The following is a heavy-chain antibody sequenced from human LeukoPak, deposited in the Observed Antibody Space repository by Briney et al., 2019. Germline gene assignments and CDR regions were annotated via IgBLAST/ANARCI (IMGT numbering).Heavy chain of an antibody. CDR3: AGDSFRLWFGELLYYMDV. D-gene: IGHD3-10*01. V-gene: IGHV4-61*02. CDR1: GGSISSGSYY. CDR2: IYTSGST. J-gene: IGHJ6*03. Sequence: PSQTLSLTCTVSGGSISSGSYYWSWIRQPAGKGLEWIGRIYTSGSTNYNPSLKSRVTISVDTSKNQFSLKLSSVTAADTAVYYCAGDSFRLWFGELLYYMDVWGKGTTVTVSS.